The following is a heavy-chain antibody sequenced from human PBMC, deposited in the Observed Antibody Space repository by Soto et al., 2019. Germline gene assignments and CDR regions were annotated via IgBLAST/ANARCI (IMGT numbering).Heavy chain of an antibody. V-gene: IGHV1-18*01. CDR3: ARGCSSTSCYLVGYYYGMDV. D-gene: IGHD2-2*01. J-gene: IGHJ6*02. CDR2: ISAYNGNT. Sequence: ASVKVSCKASGYTFTSYGISWVRQAPGQGLEWMGWISAYNGNTNYAQKLQGRVTMTTDTSTSTAYMELRSLRSDDTAVYYCARGCSSTSCYLVGYYYGMDVCGQGTTVTVSS. CDR1: GYTFTSYG.